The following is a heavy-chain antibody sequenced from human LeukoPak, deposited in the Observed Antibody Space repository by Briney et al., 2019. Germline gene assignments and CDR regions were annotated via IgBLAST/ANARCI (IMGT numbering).Heavy chain of an antibody. CDR2: INWNSGST. V-gene: IGHV3-20*04. J-gene: IGHJ4*02. Sequence: GGSRRLSCAASGFTFDDYGMSWVRQAPGKGLEWVSGINWNSGSTGYADSVKGRFTISRDNAKNSLYLQMNSLRAEDKALYYCARDKDGSGSYYMSGFDYWGQGTLVTVSS. CDR1: GFTFDDYG. D-gene: IGHD3-10*01. CDR3: ARDKDGSGSYYMSGFDY.